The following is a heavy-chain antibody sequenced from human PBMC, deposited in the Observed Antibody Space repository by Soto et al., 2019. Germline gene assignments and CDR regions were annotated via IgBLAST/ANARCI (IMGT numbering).Heavy chain of an antibody. Sequence: SVKVSCKASGGTFSSYAISWVRQAPGQGLEWMGGIIPIFGTANYAQKFQGRVTITADKSTSTANMELSSLRSEDTAVYYCALYLYDILTGYYGPVSDVWGQGTTVTVSS. V-gene: IGHV1-69*06. CDR2: IIPIFGTA. D-gene: IGHD3-9*01. CDR1: GGTFSSYA. CDR3: ALYLYDILTGYYGPVSDV. J-gene: IGHJ6*02.